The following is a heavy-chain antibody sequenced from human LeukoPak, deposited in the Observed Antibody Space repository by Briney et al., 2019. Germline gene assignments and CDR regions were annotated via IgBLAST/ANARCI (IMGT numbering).Heavy chain of an antibody. CDR3: ASSGTVITTFYGMDV. CDR2: INHSGST. Sequence: SETLSLTCIVSGDSIRSYYWSWIRQPPGKGLEWIGEINHSGSTNYNPSLKSRVTISVDTSKNQFSLKLSSVTAADTAVYYCASSGTVITTFYGMDVWGQGTTVTVSS. J-gene: IGHJ6*02. CDR1: GDSIRSYY. V-gene: IGHV4-34*01. D-gene: IGHD4-17*01.